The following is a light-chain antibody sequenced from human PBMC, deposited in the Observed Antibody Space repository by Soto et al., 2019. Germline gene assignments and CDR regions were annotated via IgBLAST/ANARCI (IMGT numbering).Light chain of an antibody. CDR2: DAS. CDR3: QQYNSYLYT. Sequence: DIQMTQSPSSLSASVGDRVTITCRASQSIGSYLNWYRQKPGAAPKFLIYDASSLESGVPSRFSDSGSGTEFTLTISSLQPDDFATYYCQQYNSYLYTFGQGTKVDIK. J-gene: IGKJ2*01. V-gene: IGKV1-5*01. CDR1: QSIGSY.